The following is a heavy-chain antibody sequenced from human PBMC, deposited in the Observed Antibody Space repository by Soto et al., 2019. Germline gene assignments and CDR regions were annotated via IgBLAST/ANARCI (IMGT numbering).Heavy chain of an antibody. CDR3: ARLGWELLSGRRYFDS. D-gene: IGHD1-26*01. Sequence: ASVKVSCKASGYMFTFFGISWVRQAPGQGLEWMGWISGVDGNIKYAQNFQGRVTLTTDTSTSTAYLEMRSLGSDDTAVYYCARLGWELLSGRRYFDSWGQGTLVTVSS. CDR2: ISGVDGNI. J-gene: IGHJ4*02. CDR1: GYMFTFFG. V-gene: IGHV1-18*01.